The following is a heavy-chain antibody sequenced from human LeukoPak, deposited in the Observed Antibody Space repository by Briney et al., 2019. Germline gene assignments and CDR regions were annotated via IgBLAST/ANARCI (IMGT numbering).Heavy chain of an antibody. D-gene: IGHD6-13*01. Sequence: GGSLRLSCAASGFTLSYNWMSRVRRAPGKGLEWVASIKEDGSEKYYVDSVKGRFTISRDNAKNSLYLQMNSLRAEDTAVYYCARLSTGWYGHFDFWGQGTLVTVSS. J-gene: IGHJ4*02. CDR3: ARLSTGWYGHFDF. V-gene: IGHV3-7*03. CDR1: GFTLSYNW. CDR2: IKEDGSEK.